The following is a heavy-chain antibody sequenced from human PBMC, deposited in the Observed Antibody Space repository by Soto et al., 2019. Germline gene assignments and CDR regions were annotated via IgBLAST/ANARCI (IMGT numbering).Heavy chain of an antibody. V-gene: IGHV5-51*01. D-gene: IGHD6-19*01. CDR1: GYRFSSYW. Sequence: PGESLKISCKGFGYRFSSYWIGWVRQLPGKGLEFMGIIYPGDFDTRYNPSFQGQVTISVDKSISTAYLQWSSLKAPDTAIYYCARGYNSGLSIRPYYFDLWGQGTLVTVSS. CDR3: ARGYNSGLSIRPYYFDL. J-gene: IGHJ4*02. CDR2: IYPGDFDT.